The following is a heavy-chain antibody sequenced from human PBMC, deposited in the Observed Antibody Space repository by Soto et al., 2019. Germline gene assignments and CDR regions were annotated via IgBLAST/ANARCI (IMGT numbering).Heavy chain of an antibody. CDR2: IGSGGGDT. CDR1: GFTFYNYA. Sequence: EVQLLASGGGLVQPGGSLRVSCAASGFTFYNYAMTWVRQAPGKGLEWVSTIGSGGGDTYYAESVKGRFTISRDESKSTLYLNLNSLRXXXXXXXXXXXXXMAQNSVXDXXDXW. J-gene: IGHJ3*02. CDR3: XXXXMAQNSVXDXXDX. D-gene: IGHD2-21*01. V-gene: IGHV3-23*01.